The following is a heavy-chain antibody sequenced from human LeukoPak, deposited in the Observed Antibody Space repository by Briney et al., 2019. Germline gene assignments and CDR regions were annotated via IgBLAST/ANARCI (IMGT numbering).Heavy chain of an antibody. CDR3: ARSAITMVRGVIIPSYYMDV. Sequence: PGRSLRLSCAASGFTFSSYAMHWVRQAPGKGLEWVAVISYDGSNKYYADSVKGRFTISRDNSKNTLYLQMNSLRAEDTAVYYCARSAITMVRGVIIPSYYMDVWGKGTTVTVSS. D-gene: IGHD3-10*01. V-gene: IGHV3-30*04. CDR2: ISYDGSNK. J-gene: IGHJ6*03. CDR1: GFTFSSYA.